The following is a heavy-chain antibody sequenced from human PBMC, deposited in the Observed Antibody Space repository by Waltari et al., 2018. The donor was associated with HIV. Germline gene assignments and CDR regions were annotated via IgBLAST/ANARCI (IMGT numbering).Heavy chain of an antibody. Sequence: QVQLQESGPGLVKPSETLSLICTVSHGSIRSYYWSWIRPPPGKGLEWIGHSYYSGITNYNPTLKSRVTISVDTSKNQFSLRLTSVTAADTAVYYCVRGRQYISSSYFDPWGQGTLVTVSS. V-gene: IGHV4-59*01. D-gene: IGHD6-19*01. CDR1: HGSIRSYY. J-gene: IGHJ5*02. CDR2: SYYSGIT. CDR3: VRGRQYISSSYFDP.